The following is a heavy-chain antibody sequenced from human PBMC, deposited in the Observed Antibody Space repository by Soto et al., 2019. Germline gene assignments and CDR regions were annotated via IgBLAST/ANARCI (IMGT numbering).Heavy chain of an antibody. CDR1: GGTFSSYA. J-gene: IGHJ6*02. D-gene: IGHD6-13*01. V-gene: IGHV1-69*01. CDR2: IIPIFGTA. CDR3: ARDQGEAAAGTLSYYYYFGIDV. Sequence: QVQLVQSGAEVKKPGSSVKVSCKASGGTFSSYAISWVRQAPGQGLEWMGGIIPIFGTANYAQKFQGRVTITADESTSTAYMEVSSLRSEDTAVYYCARDQGEAAAGTLSYYYYFGIDVWGQGTTVTVSS.